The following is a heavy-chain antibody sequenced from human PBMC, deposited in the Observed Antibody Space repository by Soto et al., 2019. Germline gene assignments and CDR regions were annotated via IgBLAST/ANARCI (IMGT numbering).Heavy chain of an antibody. CDR3: ARVLFDGSGNSHRPYDY. Sequence: GGSLRLSCAASGFTFSNCWMTWVRQPPGKGLEWVANVNQDASEKSYVDSVKGRFTISRDNAKNSLYLQMDSLRAEDTAVYYCARVLFDGSGNSHRPYDYWGQGTLVTVSS. CDR1: GFTFSNCW. CDR2: VNQDASEK. J-gene: IGHJ4*02. D-gene: IGHD3-10*01. V-gene: IGHV3-7*01.